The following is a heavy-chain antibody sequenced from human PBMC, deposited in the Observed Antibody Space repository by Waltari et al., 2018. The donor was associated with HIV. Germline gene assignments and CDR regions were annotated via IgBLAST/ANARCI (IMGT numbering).Heavy chain of an antibody. Sequence: QVHLVQSGSELKKPGASVKVSCKTSGYTFTTYAMNWVRQAPGQGLEWMGWINTETGKPSYAQGLAGRFVFSLDTSVSTAYLQINSLPAEDTAVNYCARFNLKSDNFPSFWGQGTLVTVSS. CDR1: GYTFTTYA. J-gene: IGHJ4*02. CDR2: INTETGKP. D-gene: IGHD3-16*02. V-gene: IGHV7-4-1*02. CDR3: ARFNLKSDNFPSF.